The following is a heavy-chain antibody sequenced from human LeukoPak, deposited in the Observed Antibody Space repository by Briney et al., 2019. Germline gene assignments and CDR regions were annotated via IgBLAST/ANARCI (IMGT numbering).Heavy chain of an antibody. J-gene: IGHJ5*02. Sequence: GASVKVSCKASGYTFTSYGISWVRQAPGQGLEWMGWVSAYNGNTNYAQKLQGRVTVTTDTSTSTAYMELRSLRSDDTAVYYCARAGWFRTNNWFDPWGQGTLVTVSS. CDR1: GYTFTSYG. V-gene: IGHV1-18*01. CDR2: VSAYNGNT. D-gene: IGHD2-15*01. CDR3: ARAGWFRTNNWFDP.